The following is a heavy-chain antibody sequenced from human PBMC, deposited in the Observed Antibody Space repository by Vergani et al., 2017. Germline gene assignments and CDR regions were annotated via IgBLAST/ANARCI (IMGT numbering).Heavy chain of an antibody. CDR2: INPSGGST. CDR1: GYTFTSYY. Sequence: QVQLVQSGAEVKKPGASVKVSCKASGYTFTSYYMHWVRQAPGQGLEWMGIINPSGGSTSYAEKFQSRVTMTRDTSTSTVDMELSSLRSEDTAVYYCARSASYSSVSYYISWFDPWGQGTLVTVSS. D-gene: IGHD3-10*01. J-gene: IGHJ5*02. V-gene: IGHV1-46*03. CDR3: ARSASYSSVSYYISWFDP.